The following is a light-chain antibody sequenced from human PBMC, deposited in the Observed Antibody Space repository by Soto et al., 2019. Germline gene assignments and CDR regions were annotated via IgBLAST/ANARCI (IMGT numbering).Light chain of an antibody. CDR1: SANIGRNT. Sequence: QSVLTQPPSASGTPGQRVTISCSGSSANIGRNTVNWYQQLPGTAPKLLIYNNNKRPSGVPDRFSGSKSGTSGSLAISGLQSDDEADYYCAAWDDSLGGPGGPVFGGGTKPTVL. CDR2: NNN. CDR3: AAWDDSLGGPGGPV. J-gene: IGLJ3*02. V-gene: IGLV1-44*01.